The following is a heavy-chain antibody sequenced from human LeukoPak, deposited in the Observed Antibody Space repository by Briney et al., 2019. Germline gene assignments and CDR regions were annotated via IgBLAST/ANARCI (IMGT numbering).Heavy chain of an antibody. Sequence: SETLSLTCAVYGGSFSSYYWSWIRQPPGKGLEWIGYIYYSGSTNYNPSLKSRVTISVDTSKNQFSLKLSSVTAADTAVYYCARHGKGGGSGSYFHYYYYMDVWGKGTTVTVSS. CDR3: ARHGKGGGSGSYFHYYYYMDV. CDR2: IYYSGST. D-gene: IGHD3-10*01. J-gene: IGHJ6*03. V-gene: IGHV4-59*01. CDR1: GGSFSSYY.